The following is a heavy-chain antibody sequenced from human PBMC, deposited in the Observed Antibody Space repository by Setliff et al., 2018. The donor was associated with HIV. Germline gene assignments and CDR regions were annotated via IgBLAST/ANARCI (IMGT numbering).Heavy chain of an antibody. Sequence: PSETLSLTCAVSGYSLSSDYYWGWIRQPPGKGLEWIASIYRSGSTYYNPSLKSRVTISIDTSKNQFSLNLRSVTAADTAVYYCARDPPGYGDSKDYWGQGKLVTVSS. J-gene: IGHJ4*02. CDR1: GYSLSSDYY. D-gene: IGHD4-17*01. CDR3: ARDPPGYGDSKDY. CDR2: IYRSGST. V-gene: IGHV4-38-2*02.